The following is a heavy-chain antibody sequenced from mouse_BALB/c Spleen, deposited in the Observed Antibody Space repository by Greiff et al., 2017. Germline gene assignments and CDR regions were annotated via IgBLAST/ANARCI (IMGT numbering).Heavy chain of an antibody. V-gene: IGHV8-12*01. Sequence: QVTLKESGPGILQPSQTLSLTCSFSGFSLSTSGMGVVWLRQPSGRGLEWLAHIYWDDDKRYNPSLKSRLTISKDTSSNQVFLKITSVDTADTATHYCARSLYYGNPPWWANGGKGTLVTVSA. CDR3: ARSLYYGNPPWWAN. J-gene: IGHJ3*01. CDR1: GFSLSTSGMG. CDR2: IYWDDDK. D-gene: IGHD2-1*01.